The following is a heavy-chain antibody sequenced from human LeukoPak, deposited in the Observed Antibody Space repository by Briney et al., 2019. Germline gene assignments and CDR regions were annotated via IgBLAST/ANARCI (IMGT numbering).Heavy chain of an antibody. D-gene: IGHD3-3*01. V-gene: IGHV1-2*02. Sequence: GASVKVSCKASGYTFTGYYMHWVRQAPGQGLEWMGWINPNSGGTNYAQKFQGRVTMTGDTSISTAYMELSRLRSDDTAVYYCARGPIFGVADYMDVWGKGTTVTVSS. CDR2: INPNSGGT. J-gene: IGHJ6*03. CDR3: ARGPIFGVADYMDV. CDR1: GYTFTGYY.